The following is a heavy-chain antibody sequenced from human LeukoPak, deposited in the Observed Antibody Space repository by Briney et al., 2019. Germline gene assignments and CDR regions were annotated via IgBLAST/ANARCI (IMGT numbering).Heavy chain of an antibody. J-gene: IGHJ5*02. D-gene: IGHD6-19*01. CDR3: AKPISRGLAVSADWFDP. Sequence: PGGSLRLSCAASGFAFNFYAMSWVRQAPGKGLQWVSTINANGINTYYADSVRGRFTISRDNSKDTLYLQMNSQRAEDTAIYFCAKPISRGLAVSADWFDPWGQGTLVIVSS. V-gene: IGHV3-23*01. CDR2: INANGINT. CDR1: GFAFNFYA.